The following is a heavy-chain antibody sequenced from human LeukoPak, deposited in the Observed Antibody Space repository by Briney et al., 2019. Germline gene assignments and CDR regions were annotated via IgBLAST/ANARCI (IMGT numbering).Heavy chain of an antibody. CDR1: GFTFRSFA. CDR3: ARDGQPYSYDNYNWFDP. CDR2: ISGDGNNK. V-gene: IGHV3-30-3*01. Sequence: PGGSLRLSCAASGFTFRSFAMTWVRQAPGKGLEWVSFISGDGNNKYYADSVKGRFTISRDNSKDTLYVQMNGLRAEDTAVYYCARDGQPYSYDNYNWFDPWGQGTLVTVSS. J-gene: IGHJ5*02. D-gene: IGHD3-22*01.